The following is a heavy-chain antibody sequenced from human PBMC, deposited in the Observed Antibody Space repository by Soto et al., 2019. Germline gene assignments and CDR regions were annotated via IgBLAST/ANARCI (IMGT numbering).Heavy chain of an antibody. CDR1: GGNVSSYW. CDR2: IYPGDSDT. Sequence: VAAEKSSEERCGGNVSSYWRCWVHQKPEKGLEWMGIIYPGDSDTRYSPSFQGRVTISADKSISTAYLQWSSLKASDTAMYYCARTAAAGKYYYGVDVWGQRTTVTVSS. V-gene: IGHV5-51*07. J-gene: IGHJ6*02. CDR3: ARTAAAGKYYYGVDV. D-gene: IGHD6-13*01.